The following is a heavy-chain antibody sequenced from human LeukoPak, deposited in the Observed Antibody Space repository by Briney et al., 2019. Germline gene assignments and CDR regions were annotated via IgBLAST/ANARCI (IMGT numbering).Heavy chain of an antibody. Sequence: GGSLRLSCAASGFTFDDYGMSWVRHAPGKGLEWVSAISGSGGSTYYADSVKGRFTISRDNSKNTLYLQMNSLRAEDTAVYYCAKESSIVGAFFDYWGQGTLVTVSS. CDR2: ISGSGGST. CDR1: GFTFDDYG. J-gene: IGHJ4*02. CDR3: AKESSIVGAFFDY. V-gene: IGHV3-23*01. D-gene: IGHD1-26*01.